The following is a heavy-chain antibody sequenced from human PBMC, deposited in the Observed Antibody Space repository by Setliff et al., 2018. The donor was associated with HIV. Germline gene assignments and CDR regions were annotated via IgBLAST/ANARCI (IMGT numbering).Heavy chain of an antibody. D-gene: IGHD4-17*01. CDR2: ISSSGGT. CDR1: GGSISRNNYY. CDR3: ARGGHDYGDFVGLY. Sequence: SETLSLTCTVSGGSISRNNYYWGWTRQSPGKGLEWVGSISSSGGTSYSAASLKSRVTLSIDTSKNHFSLKLTSVTAADTAFYYCARGGHDYGDFVGLYWGPGALVTVSS. V-gene: IGHV4-39*02. J-gene: IGHJ4*02.